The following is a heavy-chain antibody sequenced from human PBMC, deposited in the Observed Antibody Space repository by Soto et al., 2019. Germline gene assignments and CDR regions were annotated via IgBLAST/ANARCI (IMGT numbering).Heavy chain of an antibody. V-gene: IGHV3-30-3*01. J-gene: IGHJ4*02. D-gene: IGHD6-13*01. Sequence: QVQLVESGGGVVQPGRSLRLSCAASGFTFSSYAMHWVRQAPGKGLEWVAVISYDGSNKYYADSVKGRFTISRDNSKNTLYLQMNSLRAEDTAVYYCAGHTSSWLIAADLDYWGQGTLVTVSS. CDR2: ISYDGSNK. CDR1: GFTFSSYA. CDR3: AGHTSSWLIAADLDY.